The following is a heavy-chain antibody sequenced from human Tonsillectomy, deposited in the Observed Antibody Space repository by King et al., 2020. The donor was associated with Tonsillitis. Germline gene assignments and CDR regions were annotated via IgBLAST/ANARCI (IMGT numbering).Heavy chain of an antibody. J-gene: IGHJ3*02. CDR1: GFTFSNAW. CDR3: TTDPPSWWELLLLRAFDI. V-gene: IGHV3-15*01. D-gene: IGHD1-26*01. CDR2: IKSKTDGGTT. Sequence: VQLVESGGGLVKPGGSLRLSCAASGFTFSNAWMSWVRQAPGKGLEWVGRIKSKTDGGTTDYAAPVKGRFTISREDSKNTLYLQMNSLKTEDTAVYYWTTDPPSWWELLLLRAFDIWGQGTMVTVSS.